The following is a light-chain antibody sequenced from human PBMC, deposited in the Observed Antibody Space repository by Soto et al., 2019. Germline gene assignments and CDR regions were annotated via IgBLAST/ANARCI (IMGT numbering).Light chain of an antibody. CDR1: QYINTR. V-gene: IGKV3-11*01. J-gene: IGKJ1*01. CDR2: QTS. CDR3: HQRQSWPRT. Sequence: EIVLTQSPATLSSFPGDRVTLSCRASQYINTRLAWYQHRPGQAPRLLIYQTSIRAAGIPARFSASGSGTDFTLTISDVQPADFALYYSHQRQSWPRTFGQGTKVDI.